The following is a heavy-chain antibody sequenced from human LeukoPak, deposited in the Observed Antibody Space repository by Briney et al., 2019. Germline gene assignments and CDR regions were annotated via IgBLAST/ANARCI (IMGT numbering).Heavy chain of an antibody. D-gene: IGHD6-13*01. CDR3: AKGSSSWYELNWFDP. Sequence: GGSLRLSCAASGFTFSNYAMSWVRQTPGKGLEWVSAISSSGGSTYYAASVKGRFTISRDNAKNSLYLQMNSLRAEDTALYYCAKGSSSWYELNWFDPWGQGTLVTVSS. J-gene: IGHJ5*02. CDR1: GFTFSNYA. CDR2: ISSSGGST. V-gene: IGHV3-23*01.